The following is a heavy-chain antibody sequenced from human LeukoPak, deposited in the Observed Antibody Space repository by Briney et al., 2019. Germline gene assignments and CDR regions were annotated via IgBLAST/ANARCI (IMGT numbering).Heavy chain of an antibody. D-gene: IGHD1-26*01. Sequence: GGSLRLSCAASGFTFSSYGMHWVRQAPGKGLVWVAFIRYDGSDKYYAESVKGRFTISRDNSKNTLYLQMNSLRTEDTAVYYCAKANRGSYYGLWDYFDYWGQGTLVTVSS. CDR2: IRYDGSDK. V-gene: IGHV3-30*02. J-gene: IGHJ4*02. CDR3: AKANRGSYYGLWDYFDY. CDR1: GFTFSSYG.